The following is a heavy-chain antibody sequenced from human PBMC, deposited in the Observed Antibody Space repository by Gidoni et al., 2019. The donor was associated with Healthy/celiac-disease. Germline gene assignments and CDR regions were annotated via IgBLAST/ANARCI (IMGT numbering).Heavy chain of an antibody. CDR3: ARDRGIAAAGFDY. D-gene: IGHD6-13*01. V-gene: IGHV3-21*01. J-gene: IGHJ4*02. CDR2: ISSSSSYI. Sequence: EVQLVESGGGLVKPGGSLGLSCAASGFTFSSYSMNWVRQAPGKGLEWVSSISSSSSYIYYADSVKGRFTISRDNAKNSLYLQMNSLRAEDTAVYYCARDRGIAAAGFDYWGQGTLVTVSS. CDR1: GFTFSSYS.